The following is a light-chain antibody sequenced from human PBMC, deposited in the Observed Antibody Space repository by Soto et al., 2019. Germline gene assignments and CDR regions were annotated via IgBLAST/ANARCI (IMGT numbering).Light chain of an antibody. CDR2: GAS. J-gene: IGKJ2*01. Sequence: DIQLTQSPSILSASGGDRVTITCRASQSIANRLAWYQQKPGKTPKLLIYGASTLESGVPSRFSGSGSGTEFTLTINSLQTDDFATYYCQQYNRSYTLVQGTKLEIK. CDR1: QSIANR. CDR3: QQYNRSYT. V-gene: IGKV1-5*01.